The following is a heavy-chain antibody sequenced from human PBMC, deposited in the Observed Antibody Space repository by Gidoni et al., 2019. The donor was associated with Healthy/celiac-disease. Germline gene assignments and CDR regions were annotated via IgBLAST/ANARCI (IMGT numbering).Heavy chain of an antibody. D-gene: IGHD6-13*01. V-gene: IGHV4-39*01. CDR3: APQGRVSRIRPGVYNWFDP. CDR1: GGSLSSSSYY. Sequence: QLQLQESGPGLVKPSETLSLTCTVSGGSLSSSSYYWGWIRQPPGKGLEWIGSIYYSGSTYYNPSLKSRVTISVDTSKNQFSLKLSSVTAADTAVYYCAPQGRVSRIRPGVYNWFDPWGQGTLVTVSS. J-gene: IGHJ5*02. CDR2: IYYSGST.